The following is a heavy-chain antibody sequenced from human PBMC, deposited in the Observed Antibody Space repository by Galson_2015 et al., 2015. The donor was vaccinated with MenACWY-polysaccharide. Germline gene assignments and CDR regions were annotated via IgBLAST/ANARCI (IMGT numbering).Heavy chain of an antibody. D-gene: IGHD1-1*01. Sequence: SLRLSCAASGFTFSSYAIHWVRQAPGKGLEWVAIISYDGSNKYYADSVKGQFTISRDTSKNTMYLQMNSLKSDDTAVYYCARTYWSRTTCYAMDVWGQGTTVTVTS. CDR1: GFTFSSYA. CDR3: ARTYWSRTTCYAMDV. J-gene: IGHJ6*02. CDR2: ISYDGSNK. V-gene: IGHV3-30-3*01.